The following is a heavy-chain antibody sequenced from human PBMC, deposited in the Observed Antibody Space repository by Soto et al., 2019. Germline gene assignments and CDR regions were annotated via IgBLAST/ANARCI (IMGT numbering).Heavy chain of an antibody. J-gene: IGHJ4*02. CDR1: GFTFSSYW. V-gene: IGHV3-74*01. CDR3: AKPPNYYDSSGYYDY. CDR2: INSDGSIT. Sequence: EVQLVESGGGLVQPGGSLRLSCAASGFTFSSYWMHWVRQAPGKGLVWVSRINSDGSITSYADSVKGRFTISRDNAKNTLYRQMSSLRSEDMAVYYCAKPPNYYDSSGYYDYWGQGTLVTVSS. D-gene: IGHD3-22*01.